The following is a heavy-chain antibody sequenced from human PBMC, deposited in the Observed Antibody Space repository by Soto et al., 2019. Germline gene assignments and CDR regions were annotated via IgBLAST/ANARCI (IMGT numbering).Heavy chain of an antibody. CDR3: ATVEYNDSEYYHGMDV. D-gene: IGHD3-3*01. CDR2: TFYRSKWYN. J-gene: IGHJ6*02. CDR1: GDSVSSNSAG. Sequence: SQTLSLTCVISGDSVSSNSAGWNWIRQSPSRVLEWLGRTFYRSKWYNDYAVSLKGRISINADTSKNQFSLQLNSVTPEDTAVYYCATVEYNDSEYYHGMDVWGQGTTVTVSS. V-gene: IGHV6-1*01.